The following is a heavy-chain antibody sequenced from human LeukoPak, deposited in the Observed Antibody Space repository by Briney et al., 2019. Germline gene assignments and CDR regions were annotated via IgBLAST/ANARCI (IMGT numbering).Heavy chain of an antibody. V-gene: IGHV3-7*02. CDR1: GFTFSSYW. CDR2: VGSQGSET. CDR3: ARGGNTGYNYNAFDL. J-gene: IGHJ3*01. Sequence: GGSLRLSCAASGFTFSSYWMTWVRQAPGKGLEWVANVGSQGSETYYVDSVKGRFTISRDNAKNSLNLQMNSLRAEDTAVYYCARGGNTGYNYNAFDLWGQGTMVIVSA. D-gene: IGHD3-22*01.